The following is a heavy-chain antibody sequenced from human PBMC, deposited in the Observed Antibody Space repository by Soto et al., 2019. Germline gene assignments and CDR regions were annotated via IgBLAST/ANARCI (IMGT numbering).Heavy chain of an antibody. V-gene: IGHV4-31*03. J-gene: IGHJ6*02. CDR1: GDSISRNGYF. Sequence: SETLSLTCTVSGDSISRNGYFWTWIRQHPGKGLEWIGYIYYSGSSYYNPSLKSRVIISVDTAKNQFSLNLTAVTAADTAVYYCARGTMLRGPGYYYAMDVWGQGTTVTVSS. CDR2: IYYSGSS. D-gene: IGHD3-10*01. CDR3: ARGTMLRGPGYYYAMDV.